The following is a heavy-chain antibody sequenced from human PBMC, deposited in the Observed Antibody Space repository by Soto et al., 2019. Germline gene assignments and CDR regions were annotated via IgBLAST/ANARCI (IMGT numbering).Heavy chain of an antibody. CDR1: GFTFSSYG. CDR2: IWYDGGNK. V-gene: IGHV3-33*01. D-gene: IGHD3-22*01. J-gene: IGHJ4*02. Sequence: PGGSLRLSCAASGFTFSSYGMHWVRQAPGKGLEWVAVIWYDGGNKYYADSVKGRFTISRDNVKNSLYLQMNSLRDEDSAVYYCARGSSGSDYWGQGTLVTVSS. CDR3: ARGSSGSDY.